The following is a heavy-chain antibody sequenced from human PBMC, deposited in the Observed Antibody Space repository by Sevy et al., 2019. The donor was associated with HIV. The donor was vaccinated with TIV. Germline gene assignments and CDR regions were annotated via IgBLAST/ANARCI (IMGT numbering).Heavy chain of an antibody. V-gene: IGHV1-2*02. D-gene: IGHD3-22*01. CDR1: GYTFTGYY. CDR3: ARALDSSRDGFDF. J-gene: IGHJ3*01. CDR2: INPNSGGT. Sequence: ASVKVSCKASGYTFTGYYMHWVRQAPGQGLEWMGWINPNSGGTNYGQKFQGRVTMTRDTSISTAYMEPSRLRSDDTAVYYCARALDSSRDGFDFWGQGTMVTVSS.